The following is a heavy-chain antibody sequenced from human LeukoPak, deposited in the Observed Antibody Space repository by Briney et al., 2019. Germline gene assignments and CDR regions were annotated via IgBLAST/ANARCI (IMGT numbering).Heavy chain of an antibody. V-gene: IGHV3-30*04. Sequence: GRSLRLSCAASGFTLSSYAMHWVRQAPGKGLEWVAVISYDGSNKYYADSVKGRFTISRDNSKNTLYLQMNSLRAEDTAVYYCARGGTVTTVGYFDYWGQGTLVTVSS. CDR1: GFTLSSYA. J-gene: IGHJ4*02. CDR2: ISYDGSNK. D-gene: IGHD4-23*01. CDR3: ARGGTVTTVGYFDY.